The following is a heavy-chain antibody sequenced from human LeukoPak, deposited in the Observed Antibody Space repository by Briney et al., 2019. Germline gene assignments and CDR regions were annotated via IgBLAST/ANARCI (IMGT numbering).Heavy chain of an antibody. CDR2: IYTSGST. Sequence: SETLSLTCTVSGGSISSGSYYWSWIRQPAGKGLEWIGRIYTSGSTNYNPSLKSRVTISVDKSKNQFSLKLSSVTAADTAVYYCASGREWLVQSYFDYWGQGTLVTVSS. CDR3: ASGREWLVQSYFDY. J-gene: IGHJ4*02. V-gene: IGHV4-61*02. CDR1: GGSISSGSYY. D-gene: IGHD6-19*01.